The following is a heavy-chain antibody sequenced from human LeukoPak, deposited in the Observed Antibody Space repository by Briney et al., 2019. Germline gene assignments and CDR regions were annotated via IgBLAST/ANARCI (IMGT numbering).Heavy chain of an antibody. Sequence: GGSLRLSCAASGFTFSNYAMSWVRQAPGEGLEWVSAISGGGGATPYPDSVKGRFTISRDNSKNTLYLQMNSLRAEDTAIYYCAKAVWGTYRYSDYWGQGTLVTVSS. CDR1: GFTFSNYA. D-gene: IGHD3-16*02. CDR3: AKAVWGTYRYSDY. CDR2: ISGGGGAT. J-gene: IGHJ4*02. V-gene: IGHV3-23*01.